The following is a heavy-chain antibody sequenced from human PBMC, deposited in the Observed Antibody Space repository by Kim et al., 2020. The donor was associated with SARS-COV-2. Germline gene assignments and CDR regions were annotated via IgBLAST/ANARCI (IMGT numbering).Heavy chain of an antibody. CDR1: GGSISSSSYY. V-gene: IGHV4-39*01. CDR2: IYYSGST. Sequence: SETLSLTCTVSGGSISSSSYYWGWIRQPPGKGLEWIGSIYYSGSTYYNPSLKSRVTISVDTSKNQFSLKLSSVTAADTAVYYCARQRRIGYCSGGSCYSPGTYWYFDLWGRGTLVTVSS. J-gene: IGHJ2*01. D-gene: IGHD2-15*01. CDR3: ARQRRIGYCSGGSCYSPGTYWYFDL.